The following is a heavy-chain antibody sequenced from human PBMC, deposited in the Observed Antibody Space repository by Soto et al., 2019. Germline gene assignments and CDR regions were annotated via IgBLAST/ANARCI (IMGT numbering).Heavy chain of an antibody. J-gene: IGHJ4*02. CDR2: INPILDST. CDR1: GIMCSGYG. V-gene: IGHV1-69*09. D-gene: IGHD6-25*01. Sequence: QEQVVQSGPAMKEPGSSVKVSCRASGIMCSGYGFSWVRQAPGQGLEWVGRINPILDSTHYAQNLQGRVSITVDKSTDTAYLEVTSLRLEDTAIYFCATMKRARLDSWGRGTVVTVSS. CDR3: ATMKRARLDS.